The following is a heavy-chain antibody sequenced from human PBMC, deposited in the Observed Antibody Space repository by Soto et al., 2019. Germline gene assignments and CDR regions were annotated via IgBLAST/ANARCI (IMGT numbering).Heavy chain of an antibody. D-gene: IGHD2-2*01. J-gene: IGHJ6*02. CDR2: ISGSGDAI. CDR3: EDPVPAATHYDYYDLDV. CDR1: GFTFTYYS. V-gene: IGHV3-23*01. Sequence: EVQLLESGGGLVQPGGSLRLSCAASGFTFTYYSMSWVRQAPGKGLEWVSHISGSGDAIYYADSVKGRFTISRDNSKNTLYLQMNSLRADDTAVYYCEDPVPAATHYDYYDLDVWGQGTTVTVSS.